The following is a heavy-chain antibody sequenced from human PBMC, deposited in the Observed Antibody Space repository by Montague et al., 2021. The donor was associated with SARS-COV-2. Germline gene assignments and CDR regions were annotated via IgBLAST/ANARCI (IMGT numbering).Heavy chain of an antibody. Sequence: SETLSLTCTVSGGSISSYYWSWIRQPPGKGLEWIGYIYYSGSTNYNPSLKSRVTISVDTSKNQFSLKLSSVTAADTAVYYCARAAGYNWHYGYNLFDSWGQGTLVTVSS. CDR3: ARAAGYNWHYGYNLFDS. D-gene: IGHD1-7*01. CDR1: GGSISSYY. CDR2: IYYSGST. J-gene: IGHJ5*01. V-gene: IGHV4-59*01.